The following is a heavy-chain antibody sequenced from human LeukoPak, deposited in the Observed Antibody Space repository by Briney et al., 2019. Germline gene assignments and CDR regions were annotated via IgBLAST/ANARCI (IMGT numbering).Heavy chain of an antibody. D-gene: IGHD3-16*01. V-gene: IGHV3-21*01. CDR2: ISSSSSYI. CDR3: ARVWDYYGMDV. J-gene: IGHJ6*02. Sequence: GGSLRLSCAASGFTFSSYSMNWVRQAPGKGLEWVSSISSSSSYIYYADSVEGRFTISRDNAKNSLYLQMNSLRAEDTAVYYCARVWDYYGMDVWGQGTTVTVSS. CDR1: GFTFSSYS.